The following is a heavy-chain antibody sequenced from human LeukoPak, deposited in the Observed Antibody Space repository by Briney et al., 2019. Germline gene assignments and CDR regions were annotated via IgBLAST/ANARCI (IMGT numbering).Heavy chain of an antibody. Sequence: ASVKVSCKASGYTFTSYGISWVRQAPGQGLEWMGWISAYNGNTNYAQKLQGRVTMTTDTSTSTAYMELRSLRSDDTAVYYCASTPYYDFWSTTEKNYYYYYGMDVWGQGTTVTVSS. D-gene: IGHD3-3*01. CDR2: ISAYNGNT. CDR3: ASTPYYDFWSTTEKNYYYYYGMDV. V-gene: IGHV1-18*01. CDR1: GYTFTSYG. J-gene: IGHJ6*02.